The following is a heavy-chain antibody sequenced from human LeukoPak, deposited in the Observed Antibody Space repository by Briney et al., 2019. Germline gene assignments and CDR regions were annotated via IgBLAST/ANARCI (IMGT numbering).Heavy chain of an antibody. CDR1: GGSISSYY. J-gene: IGHJ4*02. D-gene: IGHD1-26*01. V-gene: IGHV4-59*08. CDR3: ARRVAGWELHGGYYFDY. CDR2: IYYSGST. Sequence: SETLSLTCTVSGGSISSYYWSWIRQPPGKGLEWIGYIYYSGSTNYNPSLKSRVTISVDTSKNQFSLKLSSVTAADTAVYYCARRVAGWELHGGYYFDYWGQGTLVTVSS.